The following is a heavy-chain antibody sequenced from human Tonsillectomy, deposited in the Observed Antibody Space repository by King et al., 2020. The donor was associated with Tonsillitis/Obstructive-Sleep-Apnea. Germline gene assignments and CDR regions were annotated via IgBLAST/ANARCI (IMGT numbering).Heavy chain of an antibody. Sequence: QLVQSGGGVVQPGRSLRLSCAASGFTFSSYAMHWVRQAPGKGLEWVAVISYDGSNKYYADSVKGRFTISRDNSKNTLYLQMNSLRAEDTAVYYCARDADGDFEGAFDIWGQGTMVPVSS. CDR1: GFTFSSYA. D-gene: IGHD4-17*01. J-gene: IGHJ3*02. CDR3: ARDADGDFEGAFDI. CDR2: ISYDGSNK. V-gene: IGHV3-30*04.